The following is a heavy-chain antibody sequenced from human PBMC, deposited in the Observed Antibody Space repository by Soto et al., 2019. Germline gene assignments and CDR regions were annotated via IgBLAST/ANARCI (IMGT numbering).Heavy chain of an antibody. CDR3: ANATSDGGWFNPFDS. V-gene: IGHV3-23*01. CDR1: GFTFSSYP. D-gene: IGHD6-19*01. CDR2: LSGSGTST. J-gene: IGHJ4*02. Sequence: GGSLRLSCAASGFTFSSYPMSWVRQAPGKGLEWVSGLSGSGTSTYYADSVKGRFTISRDNSRDTLFLQMNSLTADDTAVYYCANATSDGGWFNPFDSWGQGALVTVSS.